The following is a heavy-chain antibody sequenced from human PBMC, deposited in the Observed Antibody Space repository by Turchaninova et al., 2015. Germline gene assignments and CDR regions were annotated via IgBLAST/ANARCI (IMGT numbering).Heavy chain of an antibody. D-gene: IGHD2-2*01. Sequence: VQLVQSGAEVKKPGASVKVSCKASGYIFPSYYIQWVRQAPGQGLERMRIINPSGGRPTYEPRFQVLVTMTREKSTTTIFMELNNLRSEDTAVYYCARGLSSSDYYAYWGQGTLVTVSS. CDR2: INPSGGRP. CDR3: ARGLSSSDYYAY. J-gene: IGHJ4*02. CDR1: GYIFPSYY. V-gene: IGHV1-46*01.